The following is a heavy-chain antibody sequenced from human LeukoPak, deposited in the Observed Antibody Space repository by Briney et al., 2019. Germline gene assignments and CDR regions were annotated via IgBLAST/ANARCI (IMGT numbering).Heavy chain of an antibody. CDR3: AKIEGKYQLANIPDS. J-gene: IGHJ4*02. D-gene: IGHD2-2*01. CDR2: IRYDGSNE. CDR1: GFIFSYFG. Sequence: GGSLRLSCVASGFIFSYFGMHWVRQAPGKGLEWVAFIRYDGSNEYYAESVKGRFTISRDNSKNTLYLQMNSLRVEDTAAYYCAKIEGKYQLANIPDSWGQGTLVTVSS. V-gene: IGHV3-30*02.